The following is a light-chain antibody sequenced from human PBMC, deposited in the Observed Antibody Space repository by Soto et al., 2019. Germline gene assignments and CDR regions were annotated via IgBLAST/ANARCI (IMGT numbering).Light chain of an antibody. J-gene: IGLJ3*02. CDR2: EVS. Sequence: QSALTQPASVSGSPGQSITITCTGTSSDVGSYNLVSWYQQHPGKAPKLMIYEVSERPSGVSNRFPGSKSGNTASLTISGLQAEDESDYYCCSYAGSSTLVFGGGTKLTVL. CDR1: SSDVGSYNL. CDR3: CSYAGSSTLV. V-gene: IGLV2-23*02.